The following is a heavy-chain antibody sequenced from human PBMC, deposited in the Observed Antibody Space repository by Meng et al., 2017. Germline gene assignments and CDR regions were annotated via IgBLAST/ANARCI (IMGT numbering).Heavy chain of an antibody. D-gene: IGHD6-6*01. CDR2: IYSGGST. J-gene: IGHJ5*02. CDR3: ARESMYNWFDP. V-gene: IGHV3-66*02. CDR1: GFTVSSNY. Sequence: EVQLVEAGGGVGQPGGSLSISCAASGFTVSSNYMSWVRQAPGKGLEWVSVIYSGGSTYYADSVKGRFTISRDNSKNTLYLQMNSLRAEDTAVYYCARESMYNWFDPWGQGTLVTVSS.